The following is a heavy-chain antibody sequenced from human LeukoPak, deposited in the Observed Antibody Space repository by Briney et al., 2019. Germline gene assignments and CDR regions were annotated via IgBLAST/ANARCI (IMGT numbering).Heavy chain of an antibody. Sequence: SETLSLTCTVSGGSISSSSYYWGWIRQPPGKGLEWIGYIYYSGSTNYNPSLKSRVTISVDTSKNQFSLKLSSVTAADTAVYYCARLDYGGNSNDAFDIWGQGTMVTVSS. CDR2: IYYSGST. V-gene: IGHV4-61*05. J-gene: IGHJ3*02. CDR1: GGSISSSSYY. D-gene: IGHD4-23*01. CDR3: ARLDYGGNSNDAFDI.